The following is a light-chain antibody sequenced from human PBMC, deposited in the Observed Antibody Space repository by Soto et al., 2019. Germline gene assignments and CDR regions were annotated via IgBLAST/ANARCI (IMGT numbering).Light chain of an antibody. CDR2: EAT. Sequence: QSVLTQPASVSGSPGQSITISCAGTRSDNGASNSVSWYQHLPGRSPTLIIYEATNRPSGVPERFSGSKAGDTASLTISGLQADDEAEYFCISYKTDDTLVFGSGTKVTVL. CDR1: RSDNGASNS. CDR3: ISYKTDDTLV. J-gene: IGLJ1*01. V-gene: IGLV2-14*01.